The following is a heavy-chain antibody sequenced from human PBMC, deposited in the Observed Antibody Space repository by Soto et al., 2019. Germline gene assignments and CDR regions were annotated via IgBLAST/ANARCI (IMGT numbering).Heavy chain of an antibody. V-gene: IGHV4-39*07. CDR2: IYYSGST. D-gene: IGHD3-22*01. Sequence: PSETLSLTCTVSGGSISSSSYYWGWIRQPPGKGLEWIGSIYYSGSTYYNPSLKSRVTISVDTSKNQFSLKLSSVTAADTAVYYCARVRREYDNSGPVDYWGQGTLVTVSS. CDR1: GGSISSSSYY. CDR3: ARVRREYDNSGPVDY. J-gene: IGHJ4*02.